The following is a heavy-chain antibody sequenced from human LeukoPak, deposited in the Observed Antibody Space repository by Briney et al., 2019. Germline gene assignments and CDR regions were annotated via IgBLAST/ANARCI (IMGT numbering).Heavy chain of an antibody. J-gene: IGHJ4*02. CDR3: AREAGAGPFDC. CDR2: IYSDGST. V-gene: IGHV3-66*01. Sequence: GGSLRLSCAASGFTVGNKYMTWVRQAPGEELEWVSVIYSDGSTYYADSVKGRFTISRDNSKNTLYLQMNSLRVDDTALYYCAREAGAGPFDCWGPGTLVTVSS. CDR1: GFTVGNKY. D-gene: IGHD6-13*01.